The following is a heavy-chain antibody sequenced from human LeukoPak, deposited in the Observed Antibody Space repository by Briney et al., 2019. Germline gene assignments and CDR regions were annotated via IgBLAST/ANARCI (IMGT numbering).Heavy chain of an antibody. Sequence: SETLSLTCTVSGGSISSGGYYWSWIRQHPGKGLEWIGYIYYSGSTYYNPSLKSRVTISVDRSKNQFSLKLSSVTAADTAVYYCARVSRYYDSSGYNDAFDIWGQGTMVTVSS. CDR3: ARVSRYYDSSGYNDAFDI. V-gene: IGHV4-31*03. CDR2: IYYSGST. D-gene: IGHD3-22*01. CDR1: GGSISSGGYY. J-gene: IGHJ3*02.